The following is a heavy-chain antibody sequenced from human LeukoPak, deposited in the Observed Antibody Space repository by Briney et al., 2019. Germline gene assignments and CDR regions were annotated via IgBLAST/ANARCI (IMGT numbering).Heavy chain of an antibody. CDR1: GGSVSSASYY. CDR2: IYYSGST. CDR3: CGFTPGYTSSWYYFDY. V-gene: IGHV4-61*01. Sequence: PSETLSLTCTVSGGSVSSASYYWTWIRQPPGKGLEWIGYIYYSGSTKYNPSLKSRVSISVDTSKNQFSLRLTSVTAADTAVYYCCGFTPGYTSSWYYFDYWGEGSLVTVSS. J-gene: IGHJ4*02. D-gene: IGHD6-13*01.